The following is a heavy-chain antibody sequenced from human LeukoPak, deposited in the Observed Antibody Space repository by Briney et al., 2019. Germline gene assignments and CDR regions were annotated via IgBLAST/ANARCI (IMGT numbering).Heavy chain of an antibody. Sequence: PSETLSLTCTVSGGSISSYYWSLIRQPPGKGLEWIGYIYYSGSINYNPSLKSRVTISVDTSKNQFSLKLSSVTAADTAVYYCARDTPVAGTIDYWGQGTLVTVSS. CDR3: ARDTPVAGTIDY. CDR1: GGSISSYY. J-gene: IGHJ4*02. D-gene: IGHD6-13*01. V-gene: IGHV4-59*01. CDR2: IYYSGSI.